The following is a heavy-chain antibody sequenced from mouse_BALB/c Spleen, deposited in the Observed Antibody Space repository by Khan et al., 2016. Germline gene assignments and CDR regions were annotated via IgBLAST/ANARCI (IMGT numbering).Heavy chain of an antibody. Sequence: VQLKQSGAELVKPGASVKLSCTASGFNIKDTYMHWVKQRPEQGLEWIGRIDPANGNTKYDPKFQGKATITADTSSNTAYLQLSSLTSEDTAVYYCARGGYDYDDFDYWGQGTTLTVSS. J-gene: IGHJ2*01. CDR2: IDPANGNT. CDR3: ARGGYDYDDFDY. D-gene: IGHD2-4*01. CDR1: GFNIKDTY. V-gene: IGHV14-3*02.